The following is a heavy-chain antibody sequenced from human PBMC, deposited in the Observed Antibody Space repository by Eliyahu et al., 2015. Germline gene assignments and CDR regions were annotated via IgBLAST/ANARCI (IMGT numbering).Heavy chain of an antibody. D-gene: IGHD3-9*01. J-gene: IGHJ4*02. CDR2: IXHSGST. Sequence: QVQLQQWGAGLLKPSETLSLTCXVYGGSFXXXYWSWIRQPPGKGLEWIGEIXHSGSTNYNPSLKSRVTISVDTSKNQSSLKLSSVTAADTAVYYCARVLGLRYFDWLSGGYYFDYWGQGTLVTVSS. CDR3: ARVLGLRYFDWLSGGYYFDY. V-gene: IGHV4-34*01. CDR1: GGSFXXXY.